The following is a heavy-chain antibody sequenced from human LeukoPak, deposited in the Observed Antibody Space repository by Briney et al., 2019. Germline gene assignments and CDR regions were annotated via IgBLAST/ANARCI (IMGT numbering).Heavy chain of an antibody. CDR1: GGSISSGSYY. CDR3: ALEGGATYDAFDI. D-gene: IGHD1-26*01. V-gene: IGHV4-61*02. Sequence: SETLSLTCTVSGGSISSGSYYWSWIRQPAGKGLEWIGRIYTSGSTNYNPSLKSRVTISVDTSKNQFSLKLGSVTAADTAVYYCALEGGATYDAFDIWGQGTMVTVSS. J-gene: IGHJ3*02. CDR2: IYTSGST.